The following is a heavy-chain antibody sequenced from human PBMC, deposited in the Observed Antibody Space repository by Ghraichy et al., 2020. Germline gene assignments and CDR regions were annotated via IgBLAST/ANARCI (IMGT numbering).Heavy chain of an antibody. CDR1: GGSISSSNYY. J-gene: IGHJ2*01. CDR3: AGSFTVIRYFDL. CDR2: MHYSGIS. D-gene: IGHD4-11*01. Sequence: SETLSLTCTVSGGSISSSNYYWGWIRQPPGKGLEWIRSMHYSGISYYNPSLKSRVTMSADTSKNQFYLRLNSVTAADTAVYYCAGSFTVIRYFDLWGRDTLVTVSS. V-gene: IGHV4-39*01.